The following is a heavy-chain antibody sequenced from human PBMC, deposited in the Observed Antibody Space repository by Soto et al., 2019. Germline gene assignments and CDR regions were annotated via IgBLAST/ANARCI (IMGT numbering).Heavy chain of an antibody. J-gene: IGHJ4*02. D-gene: IGHD7-27*01. V-gene: IGHV1-8*01. CDR2: MNPNNEKT. CDR1: EYIFTNYD. Sequence: QVQLVQSGAEVKKPGASVKVSCKASEYIFTNYDFNWVRQAPGQGFEWMGWMNPNNEKTGYAQKFQGRVTMTRDTPISKGYKELSSLRSEDTAVYYCARGPRNWGFDYWGQGTLVIVSS. CDR3: ARGPRNWGFDY.